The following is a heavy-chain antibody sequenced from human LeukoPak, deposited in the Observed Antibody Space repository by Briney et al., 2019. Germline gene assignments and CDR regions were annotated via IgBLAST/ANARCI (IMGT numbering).Heavy chain of an antibody. J-gene: IGHJ4*02. CDR1: GFTFSSYG. V-gene: IGHV3-33*01. Sequence: GGSLRLSCAASGFTFSSYGMHWVRQAPGKGLEWVAVIRYDGSNKYYADSVKGRFTISRDNSKNTLYLQMNSLRAEDTAVYYCAREKGYYGSGSYYDYWGQGTLVTVSS. CDR2: IRYDGSNK. CDR3: AREKGYYGSGSYYDY. D-gene: IGHD3-10*01.